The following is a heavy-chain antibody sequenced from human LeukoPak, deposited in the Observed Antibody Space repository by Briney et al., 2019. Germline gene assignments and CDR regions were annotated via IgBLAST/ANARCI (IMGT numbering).Heavy chain of an antibody. CDR3: ARDPAQSYISSWTI. V-gene: IGHV1-2*02. D-gene: IGHD6-13*01. J-gene: IGHJ4*02. CDR1: GYTFTGYY. CDR2: INPNSGGT. Sequence: ASVKVSCKASGYTFTGYYMHWVRQAPGQGLEWMGWINPNSGGTNYAQKFQGRVTMTRDTSISTAYMELSRLRSDDTAVYYCARDPAQSYISSWTIWGQGTLVTVSS.